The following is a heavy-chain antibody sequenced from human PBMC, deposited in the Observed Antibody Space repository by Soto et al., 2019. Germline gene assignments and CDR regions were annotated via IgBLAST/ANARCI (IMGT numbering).Heavy chain of an antibody. Sequence: GGSLRLSCAASGFTFSSYSMNWVRQAPGKGLEWVSYISSSSSTIYYADSVKGRFTISRDNAKNSLYLQMNSLRAEDTAVYYCARDRVCSGGSCYWVPYYFDYWGQGTLVTVSS. CDR2: ISSSSSTI. CDR3: ARDRVCSGGSCYWVPYYFDY. V-gene: IGHV3-48*01. D-gene: IGHD2-15*01. J-gene: IGHJ4*02. CDR1: GFTFSSYS.